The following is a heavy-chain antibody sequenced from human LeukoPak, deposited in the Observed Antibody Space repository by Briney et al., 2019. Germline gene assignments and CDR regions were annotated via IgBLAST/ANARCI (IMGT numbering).Heavy chain of an antibody. V-gene: IGHV3-20*04. CDR3: ARHGVANTAMDYYYYFYLDI. CDR2: INWNGGST. D-gene: IGHD5-18*01. Sequence: GTGGSLRLSCAASGFRFEDYSMTWVRQAPGKGLEWVSSINWNGGSTAYADSVKGRFTISRDNAKNSLYLQMNSLRPEDTALYFCARHGVANTAMDYYYYFYLDIWGKGTTVTVSS. J-gene: IGHJ6*03. CDR1: GFRFEDYS.